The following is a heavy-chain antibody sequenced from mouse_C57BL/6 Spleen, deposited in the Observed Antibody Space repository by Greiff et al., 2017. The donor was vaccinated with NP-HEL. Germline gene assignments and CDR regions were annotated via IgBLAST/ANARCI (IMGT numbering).Heavy chain of an antibody. Sequence: QVQLQQPGAELVKPGASVKLSCKASGYTFTSYWMHWVKQRPGQVLELIGMIHPTSGRTTYNEKFKSKATLTVDKSSSTAYMQLSSLTSEDSAVNYCADLYSNSSYLDYWGQGTTLTVSS. CDR3: ADLYSNSSYLDY. D-gene: IGHD2-5*01. CDR1: GYTFTSYW. CDR2: IHPTSGRT. J-gene: IGHJ2*01. V-gene: IGHV1-64*01.